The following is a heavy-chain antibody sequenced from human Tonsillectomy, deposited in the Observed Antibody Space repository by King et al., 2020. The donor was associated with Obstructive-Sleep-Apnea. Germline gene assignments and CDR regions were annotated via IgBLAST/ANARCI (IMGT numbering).Heavy chain of an antibody. V-gene: IGHV3-48*04. Sequence: VQLVESGVVLVQPGGSLRLSCAASVFTCSCYSMNWVRQAPGKVWEWVLYISSSSSTIYYADSVKGRFTISRDNAKNSLYLQMNSLRAEDTAVYYCARDEWDAFDIWGQGTMVTVSS. CDR2: ISSSSSTI. CDR1: VFTCSCYS. CDR3: ARDEWDAFDI. J-gene: IGHJ3*02. D-gene: IGHD3-3*01.